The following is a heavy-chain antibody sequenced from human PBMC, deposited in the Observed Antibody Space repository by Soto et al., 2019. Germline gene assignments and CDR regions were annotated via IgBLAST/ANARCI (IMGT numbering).Heavy chain of an antibody. D-gene: IGHD3-22*01. CDR1: GFTFNNYA. CDR2: IPGSGGST. CDR3: TTRNFYDRRGYYYYYFAW. Sequence: GGSLRLSCAASGFTFNNYAMTWVRQAPGKGLEWVSTIPGSGGSTYYADSVKGRFTISRDNSKNTLYLQMNSLRAEDTAVFYCTTRNFYDRRGYYYYYFAWWGQGTLVTVSS. V-gene: IGHV3-23*01. J-gene: IGHJ4*02.